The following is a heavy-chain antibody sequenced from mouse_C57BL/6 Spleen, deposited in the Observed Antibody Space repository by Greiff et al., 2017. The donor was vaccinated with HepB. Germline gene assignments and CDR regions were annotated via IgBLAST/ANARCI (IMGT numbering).Heavy chain of an antibody. J-gene: IGHJ4*01. CDR3: AKNLAYYYGSSYGAMDY. CDR2: IWRGGST. CDR1: GFSLTSYG. Sequence: VKLMESGPGLVQPSQSLSITCTVSGFSLTSYGVHWVRQSPGKGLEWLEVIWRGGSTDYNAAFMSRLSITKDNSKSQVFFKMNSLQADDTAIYYWAKNLAYYYGSSYGAMDYWGQGTSVTVSS. D-gene: IGHD1-1*01. V-gene: IGHV2-5*01.